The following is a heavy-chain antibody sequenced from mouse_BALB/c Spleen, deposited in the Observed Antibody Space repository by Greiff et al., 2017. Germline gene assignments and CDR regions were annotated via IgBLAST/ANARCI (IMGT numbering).Heavy chain of an antibody. CDR2: INSDGGST. Sequence: DVKLVESGGGLVQPGESLKLSCESNEYEFPSHDMSWVRKTPEKRLELVAAINSDGGSTYYPDTMERRFIISRDNTKKTLHLQMSSLRSEDTALYYCARGGGYYAMDYWGQGTSVTVSS. CDR1: EYEFPSHD. V-gene: IGHV5-2*03. CDR3: ARGGGYYAMDY. J-gene: IGHJ4*01.